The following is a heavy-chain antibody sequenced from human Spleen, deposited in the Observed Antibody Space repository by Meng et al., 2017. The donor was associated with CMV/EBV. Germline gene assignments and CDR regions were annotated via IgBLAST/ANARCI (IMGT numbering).Heavy chain of an antibody. J-gene: IGHJ4*02. V-gene: IGHV4-30-4*01. Sequence: QALLQESGPGLVQPSQTLSLTCTVSGGSISSGDYYWSWIRQPPGKGLEWIGYIYYSGSTYSNASLKSRVTISIDRSKNQFSLKLSSVTAADTAVYYCAREKGRVVVAAYFDYWGQGTLVTVSS. D-gene: IGHD2-15*01. CDR3: AREKGRVVVAAYFDY. CDR2: IYYSGST. CDR1: GGSISSGDYY.